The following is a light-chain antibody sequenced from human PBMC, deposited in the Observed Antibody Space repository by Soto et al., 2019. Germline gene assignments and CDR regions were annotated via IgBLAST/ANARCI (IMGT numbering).Light chain of an antibody. CDR3: QHRHN. Sequence: IVLTQSPATLSLSPGARATLSCRASQSISSDFAWYQQKPGQAPRLLIYDASNRATAIPARFSGSRSGTDCTRTISSLEPEDFAVYYCQHRHNFGPGTKVDIK. V-gene: IGKV3-11*01. CDR2: DAS. CDR1: QSISSD. J-gene: IGKJ3*01.